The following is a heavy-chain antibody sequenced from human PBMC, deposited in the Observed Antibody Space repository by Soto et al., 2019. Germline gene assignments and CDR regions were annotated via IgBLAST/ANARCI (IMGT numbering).Heavy chain of an antibody. Sequence: SETLSLTCAVSGGSISSSNWWSWVRQPPGKGLEWIGEIYHSGSTNYNPSLKSRVTISVDKSKNQFSLKLSSVTAADTAVYYCARDSSRIAAAGTDLSYYGMDVWGQGTTVTGLL. CDR1: GGSISSSNW. D-gene: IGHD6-13*01. CDR2: IYHSGST. V-gene: IGHV4-4*02. J-gene: IGHJ6*02. CDR3: ARDSSRIAAAGTDLSYYGMDV.